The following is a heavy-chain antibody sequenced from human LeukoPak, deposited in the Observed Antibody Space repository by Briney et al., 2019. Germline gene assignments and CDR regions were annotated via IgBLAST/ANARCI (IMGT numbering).Heavy chain of an antibody. V-gene: IGHV1-69*13. J-gene: IGHJ4*02. Sequence: SVKVSCKASGGTFSSYAISWVRQAPGQGPEWMGGIIPIFGTANYAQKFQGRVTITADESTSTAYMELSSLRSEDMAVYYCAASEGYYFDYWGQGTLVTVSS. CDR1: GGTFSSYA. CDR3: AASEGYYFDY. CDR2: IIPIFGTA.